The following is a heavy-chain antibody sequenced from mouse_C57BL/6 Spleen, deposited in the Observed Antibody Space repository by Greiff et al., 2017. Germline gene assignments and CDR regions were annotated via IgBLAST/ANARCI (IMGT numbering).Heavy chain of an antibody. CDR2: IDPSDSYT. J-gene: IGHJ2*01. V-gene: IGHV1-59*01. D-gene: IGHD1-1*01. Sequence: QVQLQQPGAELVRPGTSVKLSCKASGYTFTSYWMHWVKQRPGQGLEWIGVIDPSDSYTNYHQKFKGKATLTVDTSSSTAYMQLSSLTSEDSAVYYCARDGSSYEDYFDYWGQGTTLTVSS. CDR3: ARDGSSYEDYFDY. CDR1: GYTFTSYW.